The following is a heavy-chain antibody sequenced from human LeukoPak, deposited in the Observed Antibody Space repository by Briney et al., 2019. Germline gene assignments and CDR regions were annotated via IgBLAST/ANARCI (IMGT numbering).Heavy chain of an antibody. J-gene: IGHJ4*02. CDR2: INPNSGGT. CDR3: ATPRSGFSSQDTYYFDY. D-gene: IGHD6-6*01. Sequence: ASVKVSCKASGYTFTGYYMHWVRQAPGQGLEWMGWINPNSGGTNYAQKFQGRVTVTRDTSISTAYMELSRLRSDDTAVYYCATPRSGFSSQDTYYFDYWGQGTLVTVSS. CDR1: GYTFTGYY. V-gene: IGHV1-2*02.